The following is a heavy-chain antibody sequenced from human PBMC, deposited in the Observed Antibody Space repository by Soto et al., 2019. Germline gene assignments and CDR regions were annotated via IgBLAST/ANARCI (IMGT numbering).Heavy chain of an antibody. D-gene: IGHD6-19*01. V-gene: IGHV1-3*01. CDR2: INGGNGKT. CDR1: GYIFINYA. J-gene: IGHJ2*01. Sequence: VQLVQSGAEVRKPGASVKDSCKTSGYIFINYAMHWVRQAPGQRLEWMGWINGGNGKTEYSQKFQGRVTITRDTSASTVYMELSSLTAEDTAVFYCARSVYSSGWYHWYFDLWGRGTLVTVSS. CDR3: ARSVYSSGWYHWYFDL.